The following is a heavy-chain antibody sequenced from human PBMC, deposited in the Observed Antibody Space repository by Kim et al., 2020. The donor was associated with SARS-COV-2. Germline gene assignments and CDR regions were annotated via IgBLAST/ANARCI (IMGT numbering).Heavy chain of an antibody. V-gene: IGHV3-23*01. CDR3: AKDQRITIFGVVISHFYGMDV. D-gene: IGHD3-3*01. J-gene: IGHJ6*02. Sequence: RFTISRDNSKNTLYLQMNSLGAEDTAVYYCAKDQRITIFGVVISHFYGMDVWGQGTTVTVSS.